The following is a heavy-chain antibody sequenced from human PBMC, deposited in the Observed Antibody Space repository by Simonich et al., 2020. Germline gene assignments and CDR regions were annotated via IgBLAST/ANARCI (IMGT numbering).Heavy chain of an antibody. CDR2: IRRSGITI. CDR3: ASDGAYDTVVTGAY. J-gene: IGHJ4*02. V-gene: IGHV3-48*03. Sequence: EVQLVESGGGLVQPGGSMRLSCAASGFTFSSYEMNWVRQDTGKGLGWVSYIRRSGITIYYADSVKGRFTISRDNAKNSLYLQMNSLRAEDTAVYYCASDGAYDTVVTGAYWGQGTLVTVSS. CDR1: GFTFSSYE. D-gene: IGHD3-9*01.